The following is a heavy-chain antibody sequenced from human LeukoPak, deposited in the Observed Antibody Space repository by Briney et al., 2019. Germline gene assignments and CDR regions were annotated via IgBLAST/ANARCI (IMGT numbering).Heavy chain of an antibody. CDR1: GFTFDDYA. D-gene: IGHD2-2*01. J-gene: IGHJ6*02. CDR3: AKGGYCSSTSCGYYYYGMDV. CDR2: ISWNSGSI. V-gene: IGHV3-9*01. Sequence: GGSLRLSCAASGFTFDDYAMHWVRQAPGKGLEWVSGISWNSGSIGYADSVKGRFTISRDNAKNSLYLQMNSLRAEDTALYYCAKGGYCSSTSCGYYYYGMDVWGQGTTVTVSS.